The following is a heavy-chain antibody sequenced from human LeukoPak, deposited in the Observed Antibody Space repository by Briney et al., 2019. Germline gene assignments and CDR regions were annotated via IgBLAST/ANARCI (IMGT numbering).Heavy chain of an antibody. CDR3: ATERKYDYYFDY. V-gene: IGHV1-69-2*01. CDR2: VDPEDGET. CDR1: GYTFTDYY. D-gene: IGHD3-3*01. J-gene: IGHJ4*02. Sequence: ASVKVSCKVSGYTFTDYYMHWVQQAPGKGLEWMGLVDPEDGETIYAEKFQGRVTITADTSTDTAYMELSSLRCEDTAVYYCATERKYDYYFDYRGQGTLVTVSS.